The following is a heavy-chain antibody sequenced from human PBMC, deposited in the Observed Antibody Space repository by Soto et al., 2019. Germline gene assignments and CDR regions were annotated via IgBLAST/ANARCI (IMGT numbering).Heavy chain of an antibody. CDR1: GFTFSSYG. J-gene: IGHJ5*02. V-gene: IGHV3-33*01. Sequence: GGSLRLSCAASGFTFSSYGMHRVRQAPGKGLEWVAVIWYDGSNKYYADSVKGRFTISRDNSKNTLYLQMNSLRAEDTAVYYCARERALRFFLNWFDPWGQGTLVTVSS. CDR2: IWYDGSNK. CDR3: ARERALRFFLNWFDP. D-gene: IGHD3-3*01.